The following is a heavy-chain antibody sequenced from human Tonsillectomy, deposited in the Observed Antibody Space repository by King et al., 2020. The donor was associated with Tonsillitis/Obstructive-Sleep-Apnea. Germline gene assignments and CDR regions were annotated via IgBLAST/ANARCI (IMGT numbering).Heavy chain of an antibody. D-gene: IGHD3-3*01. CDR2: ISAFNGNT. Sequence: QLVQSGAEVRKPGASVKVSCKASGYTFTSYGITWVRQAPGQGLEWMGWISAFNGNTNYTQKLQGRVTMTTDTSTSTAYMELRSLRSDDTAVYYCAREAVLDFWSGPRLNYYFYYMDVWGKGTTVTVSS. CDR3: AREAVLDFWSGPRLNYYFYYMDV. J-gene: IGHJ6*03. CDR1: GYTFTSYG. V-gene: IGHV1-18*01.